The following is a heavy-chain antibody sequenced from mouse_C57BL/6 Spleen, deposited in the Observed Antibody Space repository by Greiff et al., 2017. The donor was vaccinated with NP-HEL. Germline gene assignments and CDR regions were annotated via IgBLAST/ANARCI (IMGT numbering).Heavy chain of an antibody. V-gene: IGHV1-64*01. CDR3: ARSFTTVVRDY. CDR1: GYTFTSYW. J-gene: IGHJ2*01. CDR2: IHPNSGST. Sequence: QVQLQQSGAELVKPGASVKLSCKASGYTFTSYWMHWVKQRPGQGLEWIGMIHPNSGSTNYNEKFKSKATLTVDKSSSTAYMQLSSLTSEDSAVYYCARSFTTVVRDYWGQGTTLTVSS. D-gene: IGHD1-1*01.